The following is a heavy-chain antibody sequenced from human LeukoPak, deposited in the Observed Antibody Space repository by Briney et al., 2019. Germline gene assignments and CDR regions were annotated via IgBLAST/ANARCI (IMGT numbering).Heavy chain of an antibody. V-gene: IGHV3-48*04. D-gene: IGHD6-13*01. J-gene: IGHJ4*02. CDR2: ISSSGSTI. CDR1: GFTFSSYS. Sequence: GGSLRLSCVASGFTFSSYSMNWVRQAPGKGLEWVSYISSSGSTIYYADSVKGRFTISRDNAKNSLYLQMNSLRAEDTAVYYCARETYSSSWPYYFDYWGQGTLVTVSS. CDR3: ARETYSSSWPYYFDY.